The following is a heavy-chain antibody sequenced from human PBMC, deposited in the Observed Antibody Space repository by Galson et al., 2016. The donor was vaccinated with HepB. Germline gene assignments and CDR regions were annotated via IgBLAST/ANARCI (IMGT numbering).Heavy chain of an antibody. CDR3: VSLLAGGSGKGS. D-gene: IGHD3-10*01. CDR1: GGSISSGGYH. CDR2: IDYSGIP. V-gene: IGHV4-30-4*01. J-gene: IGHJ5*02. Sequence: TLSLTCTVSGGSISSGGYHWCWVRQPPGKGLEWIGEIDYSGIPHYNPSLKSRIPTSVDTARNQFSLKLSSVTAEDTAVYYCVSLLAGGSGKGSWGQGTLVTVSS.